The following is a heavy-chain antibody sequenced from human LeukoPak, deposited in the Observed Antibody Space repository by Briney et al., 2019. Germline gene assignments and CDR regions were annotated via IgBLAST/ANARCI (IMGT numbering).Heavy chain of an antibody. CDR2: IYTSGST. Sequence: SETLSLTCTVSGGYISSHYWSWIRQPAGKGLEWIGRIYTSGSTNYNPSLKSRVTMSLDTSKNQFSLKLSSVTAADTAVYHCARDVPASIATYYFDYWGQGTLVTVSS. CDR1: GGYISSHY. V-gene: IGHV4-4*07. J-gene: IGHJ4*02. CDR3: ARDVPASIATYYFDY. D-gene: IGHD6-6*01.